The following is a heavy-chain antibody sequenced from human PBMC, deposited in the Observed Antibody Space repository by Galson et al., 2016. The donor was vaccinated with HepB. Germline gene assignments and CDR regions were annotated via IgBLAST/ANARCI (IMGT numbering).Heavy chain of an antibody. D-gene: IGHD1-1*01. Sequence: SLRLSCAASGFTFSTYGMHWVHQAPGKGLEWVAVIWYAGSNKYYADSVKGRFTISRDNSKNTLYLQMNSLRAEDTAVYYCATDRLQLTPFDYWGQGTLVTVSS. V-gene: IGHV3-33*01. J-gene: IGHJ4*02. CDR3: ATDRLQLTPFDY. CDR2: IWYAGSNK. CDR1: GFTFSTYG.